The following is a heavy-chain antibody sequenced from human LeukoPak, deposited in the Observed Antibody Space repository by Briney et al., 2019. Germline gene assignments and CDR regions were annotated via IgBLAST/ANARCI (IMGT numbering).Heavy chain of an antibody. Sequence: KPSETLSLTCTVSGGSVSSGSYYWSWIRQPPGKGLEWIGYIYYSGSTNYNPSLKSRVTISVDTSKNQFSLKLSSVPAADTAVYYCATLWTRITMVRGVIGGRKNAFDIWGQGTMVTVSS. CDR1: GGSVSSGSYY. CDR3: ATLWTRITMVRGVIGGRKNAFDI. CDR2: IYYSGST. V-gene: IGHV4-61*01. D-gene: IGHD3-10*01. J-gene: IGHJ3*02.